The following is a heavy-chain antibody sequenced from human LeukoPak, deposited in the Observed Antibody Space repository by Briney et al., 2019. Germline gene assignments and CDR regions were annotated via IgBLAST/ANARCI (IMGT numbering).Heavy chain of an antibody. CDR3: ARGGALGMDV. J-gene: IGHJ6*02. V-gene: IGHV3-11*01. D-gene: IGHD1-26*01. CDR2: ISGVASDI. Sequence: GGSLRLSCEVSGFSFSNFAMSWVRQAAGKGLEWVSYISGVASDIYYGDSVKGRFTISRDNAKNSVYLQMNSLRAEDTAVYYCARGGALGMDVWGQGTTVTVSS. CDR1: GFSFSNFA.